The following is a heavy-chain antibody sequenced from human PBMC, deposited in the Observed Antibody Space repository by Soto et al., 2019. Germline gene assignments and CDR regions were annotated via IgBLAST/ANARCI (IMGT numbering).Heavy chain of an antibody. CDR1: GGSFSGYY. CDR3: ARGYMVRGVLDY. D-gene: IGHD3-10*01. CDR2: INHSGST. Sequence: SETLSLTCAVYGGSFSGYYWRWFRQPPGKGLEWIGEINHSGSTNYNPSLKSRVTISVDTSKNQFSLKLSSVTAADTAVYYCARGYMVRGVLDYWGQGTLVTVSS. J-gene: IGHJ4*02. V-gene: IGHV4-34*01.